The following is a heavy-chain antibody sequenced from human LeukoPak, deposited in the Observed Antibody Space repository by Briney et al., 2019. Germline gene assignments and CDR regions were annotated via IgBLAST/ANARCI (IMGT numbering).Heavy chain of an antibody. CDR1: GGSFSGYY. CDR2: INHSGST. D-gene: IGHD2-21*02. V-gene: IGHV4-34*01. CDR3: ASTYSSYCGGDCYHGY. Sequence: SETLSLTCAVYGGSFSGYYWSWIRQPPGKGLEWIGEINHSGSTNYNPSLKSRVTISVDTSKNQFSLKLSSVTAADTAVYYCASTYSSYCGGDCYHGYWGQGTLVTVSS. J-gene: IGHJ4*02.